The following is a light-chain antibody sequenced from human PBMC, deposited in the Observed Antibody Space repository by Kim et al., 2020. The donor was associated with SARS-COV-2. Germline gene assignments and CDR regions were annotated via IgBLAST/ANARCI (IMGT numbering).Light chain of an antibody. CDR2: QDI. J-gene: IGLJ3*02. Sequence: SYELTQPPPVSVSPGQTASITCSGHKLGDKHAYWYQQKPGQSPVLVIYQDIKRPSGIPERFSGSNSGNTVTLTISGTQSMDEADYYCQAWDSSTAVFGGGTQLTVL. CDR3: QAWDSSTAV. V-gene: IGLV3-1*01. CDR1: KLGDKH.